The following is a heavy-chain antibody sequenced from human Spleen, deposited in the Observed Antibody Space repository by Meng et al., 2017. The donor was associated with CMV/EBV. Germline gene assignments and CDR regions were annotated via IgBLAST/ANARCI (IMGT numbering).Heavy chain of an antibody. CDR1: GFTFSGYG. CDR3: AKGPRGQDALDF. J-gene: IGHJ3*01. CDR2: ISSGGGNT. V-gene: IGHV3-23*01. D-gene: IGHD3-10*01. Sequence: GGSLRLSCAASGFTFSGYGMSWVRQAPGKGLEWVSAISSGGGNTHYADSVKGRFTISRDNSKNTLYLQMNSLRAEDTAVYHCAKGPRGQDALDFWGQGTMVTVSS.